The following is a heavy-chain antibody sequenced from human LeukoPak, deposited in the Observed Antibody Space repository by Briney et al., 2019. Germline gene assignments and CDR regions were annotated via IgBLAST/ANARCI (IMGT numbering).Heavy chain of an antibody. D-gene: IGHD3-22*01. V-gene: IGHV1-2*02. CDR1: GYTLTGYY. CDR2: INPNSGGT. Sequence: ASVKVSCKASGYTLTGYYMHWVRQAPGQGLEWMGWINPNSGGTNYAQKFQGRVTMTRDTSISTAYMELSRLRSDDTAVYYCARNYYDSSGYYQNWFGPWGQGTLVTVSS. J-gene: IGHJ5*02. CDR3: ARNYYDSSGYYQNWFGP.